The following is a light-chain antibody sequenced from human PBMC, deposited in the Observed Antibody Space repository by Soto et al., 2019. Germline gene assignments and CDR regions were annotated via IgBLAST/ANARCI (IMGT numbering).Light chain of an antibody. J-gene: IGKJ1*01. Sequence: DIQMTQSPSSLSASVGDRVTITCRSSHNITTYLNWYQQRPGKAPSLLIYAASTLQSGVPSTVSGSGSGAVFTLTISSLQPEDFATYYCQQTLSPPLTFCQGTKVDIK. CDR1: HNITTY. CDR2: AAS. V-gene: IGKV1-39*01. CDR3: QQTLSPPLT.